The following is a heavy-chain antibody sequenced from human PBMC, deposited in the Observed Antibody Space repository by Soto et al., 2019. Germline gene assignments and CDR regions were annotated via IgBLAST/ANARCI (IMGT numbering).Heavy chain of an antibody. J-gene: IGHJ4*02. Sequence: QVQLQQWGAGLLKPSETLSLTCAVYGGSLSGHYWSWLRQPPGKGLEWIGDINHLGSTDYNPSLRSRVTISVDTSKNQFSLRLTYVTAADTDVYYCASPQYNWNNPFVYWGQGTLVTVSS. CDR2: INHLGST. CDR3: ASPQYNWNNPFVY. D-gene: IGHD1-20*01. V-gene: IGHV4-34*01. CDR1: GGSLSGHY.